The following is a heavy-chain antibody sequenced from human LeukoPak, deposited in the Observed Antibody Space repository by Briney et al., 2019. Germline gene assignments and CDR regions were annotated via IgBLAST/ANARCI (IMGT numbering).Heavy chain of an antibody. V-gene: IGHV4-30-2*01. CDR3: ARGRRHYYDSSGYYYSSGAFDI. D-gene: IGHD3-22*01. J-gene: IGHJ3*02. CDR2: IYHSGST. CDR1: GGSISSGGYS. Sequence: SETLSLTCAVSGGSISSGGYSWSWIRQPPGKGLEWIGYIYHSGSTYYNPSLKSRVTISVDRSKNQFSLKLSSVTAADTAVYYCARGRRHYYDSSGYYYSSGAFDIWGQGTMVTVSS.